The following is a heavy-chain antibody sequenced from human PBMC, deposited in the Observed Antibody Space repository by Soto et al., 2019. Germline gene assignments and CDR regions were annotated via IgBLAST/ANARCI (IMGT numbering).Heavy chain of an antibody. CDR2: IYNGGGT. D-gene: IGHD7-27*01. CDR1: GGSISTVNYW. J-gene: IGHJ4*02. Sequence: QVQLQESGPGLVKPSQTLSLTCTVSGGSISTVNYWWSWIRQSPAMGLEWIGHIYNGGGTYNNTSLESRVTTSADTPKTQLSPPLSSVSAADTAVYYWARWASGDKVDSWRQGTLVTVSS. V-gene: IGHV4-30-4*01. CDR3: ARWASGDKVDS.